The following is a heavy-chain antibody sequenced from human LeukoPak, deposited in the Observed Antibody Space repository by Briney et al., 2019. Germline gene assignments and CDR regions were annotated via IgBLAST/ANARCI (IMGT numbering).Heavy chain of an antibody. J-gene: IGHJ5*02. D-gene: IGHD3-10*01. Sequence: GASVKVSCKASGYTFTGYYMHWVRQAPGQGLEWMGWINPNSGGTNYAQKFQGWVTMTRDTSISTAYMELSRLKSDDTAVYYCARGTLYGSGSYRTPFDPWGQGTLVTVSS. CDR2: INPNSGGT. CDR1: GYTFTGYY. CDR3: ARGTLYGSGSYRTPFDP. V-gene: IGHV1-2*04.